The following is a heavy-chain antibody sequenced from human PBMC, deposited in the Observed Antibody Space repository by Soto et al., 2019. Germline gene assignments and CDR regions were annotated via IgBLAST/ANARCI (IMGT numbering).Heavy chain of an antibody. CDR3: AKDLQSYGDYDYYCYGMDV. CDR2: ISYDGTNK. D-gene: IGHD4-17*01. CDR1: GFTFSTYG. V-gene: IGHV3-30*18. J-gene: IGHJ6*02. Sequence: QVQLVESGGGEVQPGRSLTISCAASGFTFSTYGMHWVRQTPGKGLEWVAVISYDGTNKFYSDSVKGRFTISRDNFKYTRTLQRNSLRADDTAVYSCAKDLQSYGDYDYYCYGMDVWGLGTRVTVSS.